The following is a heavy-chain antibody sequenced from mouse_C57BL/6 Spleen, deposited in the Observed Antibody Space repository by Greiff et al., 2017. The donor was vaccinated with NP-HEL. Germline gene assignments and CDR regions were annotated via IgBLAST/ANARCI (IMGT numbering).Heavy chain of an antibody. CDR1: GFNIKDYY. V-gene: IGHV14-1*01. CDR3: TIDGSSYEGFAY. J-gene: IGHJ3*01. Sequence: EVQLQQSGAELVRPEASVKLSCTASGFNIKDYYMHWVKQRPEQGLEWIGRIDPEDGDTEYAPKFQGKATMTADTSSNTAYLQLSSLTSEDTAVYYCTIDGSSYEGFAYWGQGTLVTVSA. D-gene: IGHD1-1*01. CDR2: IDPEDGDT.